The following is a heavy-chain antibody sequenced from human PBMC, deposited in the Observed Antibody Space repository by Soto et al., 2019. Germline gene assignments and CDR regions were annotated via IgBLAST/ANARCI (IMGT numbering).Heavy chain of an antibody. Sequence: GGLLIRSCAAAGLKLCYYAMRWVRTAPGKGLEWVSGVSRNSEIVGYADSVKGQFHISKHNPKISLYLEMNGGRSEDPPVYYCVSSPLTGMAVWGQGTTVTFSS. J-gene: IGHJ6*02. CDR2: VSRNSEIV. CDR1: GLKLCYYA. D-gene: IGHD7-27*01. CDR3: VSSPLTGMAV. V-gene: IGHV3-9*01.